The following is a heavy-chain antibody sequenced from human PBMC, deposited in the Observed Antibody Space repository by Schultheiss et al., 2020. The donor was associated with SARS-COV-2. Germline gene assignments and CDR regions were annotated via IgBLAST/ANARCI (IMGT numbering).Heavy chain of an antibody. CDR1: GFTFDDYT. J-gene: IGHJ6*02. V-gene: IGHV3-43*01. CDR3: AREPYSSNWVYYYGMDV. D-gene: IGHD6-13*01. Sequence: GESLKISCAASGFTFDDYTMHWVRQAPGKGLEWVSLITWDSGTTYYTDSVKGRFTISRDNSKNSLYLQMNSLRSEDTALYYCAREPYSSNWVYYYGMDVWGQGTTVTVSS. CDR2: ITWDSGTT.